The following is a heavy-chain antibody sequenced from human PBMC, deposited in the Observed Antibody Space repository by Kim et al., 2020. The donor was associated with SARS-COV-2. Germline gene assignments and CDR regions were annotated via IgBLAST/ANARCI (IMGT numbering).Heavy chain of an antibody. D-gene: IGHD6-19*01. V-gene: IGHV4-34*01. J-gene: IGHJ4*02. Sequence: STNSNPSLKSRVTISVDTSKNQFSLKLSAVTAADTDVYYCAREAVKGLDYWGQGTLVTVSS. CDR3: AREAVKGLDY. CDR2: ST.